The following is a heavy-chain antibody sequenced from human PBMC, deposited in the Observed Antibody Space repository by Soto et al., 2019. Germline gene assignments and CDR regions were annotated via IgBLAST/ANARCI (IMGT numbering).Heavy chain of an antibody. CDR3: AKDRIAARLEGANWFDP. V-gene: IGHV3-9*01. Sequence: QPGGSLRLSCAASGFTFDDYAMHWVRQAPGKGLEWVSGISWNSGSIGYADSVKGRFTISRDDAKNSLYLQMNSLRAEDTALYYCAKDRIAARLEGANWFDPWGQGTLVTVSS. CDR2: ISWNSGSI. J-gene: IGHJ5*02. CDR1: GFTFDDYA. D-gene: IGHD6-6*01.